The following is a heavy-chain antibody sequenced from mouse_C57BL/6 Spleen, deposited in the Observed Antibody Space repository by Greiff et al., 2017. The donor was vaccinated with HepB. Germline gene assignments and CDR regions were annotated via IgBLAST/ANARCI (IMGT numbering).Heavy chain of an antibody. CDR3: ARRGYDYDYYYAMDY. CDR1: GFTFSSYA. Sequence: EVQLVESGGGLVKPGGSLKLSCAASGFTFSSYAMSWVRQTPEKRLEWVATISDGGSYTYYPDNVKGRFTISRDNAKNNLYLQMSHLKSEDTAMYYCARRGYDYDYYYAMDYWGQGTSVTVSS. J-gene: IGHJ4*01. V-gene: IGHV5-4*01. CDR2: ISDGGSYT. D-gene: IGHD2-4*01.